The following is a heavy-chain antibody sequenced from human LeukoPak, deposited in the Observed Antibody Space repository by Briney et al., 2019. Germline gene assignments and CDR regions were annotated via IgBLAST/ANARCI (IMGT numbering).Heavy chain of an antibody. CDR2: IYYSGST. V-gene: IGHV4-39*07. D-gene: IGHD5-12*01. Sequence: GSLRLSCAASGFTFSSYEMNWVRQAPGKGLEWIGSIYYSGSTYYNPSLKSRVTISVDTSKNQFSLKLSSVTAADTAVYYCAREAVATDVDYWGQGTLVTVSS. CDR1: GFTFSSYE. J-gene: IGHJ4*02. CDR3: AREAVATDVDY.